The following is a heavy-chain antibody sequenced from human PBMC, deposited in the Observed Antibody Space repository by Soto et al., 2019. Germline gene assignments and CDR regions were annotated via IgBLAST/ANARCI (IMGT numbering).Heavy chain of an antibody. Sequence: SETLSLTCAVYGGSFSDYYWSWIRQPPGKGLEWIGEISHSGSTNYNPSLKSRVTISVDTSKNHFSLKLISVTTADTAVYFCAREGNLGRWIQPLDSWGQGTLVTVSS. CDR3: AREGNLGRWIQPLDS. CDR2: ISHSGST. CDR1: GGSFSDYY. V-gene: IGHV4-34*01. D-gene: IGHD2-2*03. J-gene: IGHJ4*02.